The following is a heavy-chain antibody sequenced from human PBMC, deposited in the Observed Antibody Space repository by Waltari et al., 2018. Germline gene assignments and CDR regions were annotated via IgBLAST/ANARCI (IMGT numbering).Heavy chain of an antibody. J-gene: IGHJ4*02. V-gene: IGHV3-7*01. CDR1: GLMFRSSW. CDR3: VKGGGSGWPFDY. CDR2: INPDGSEK. Sequence: ELQLVESGGGLVQPGGSLRLSCGASGLMFRSSWMSWFRQTPGKGMEWVANINPDGSEKNYVDSVKGRFTISRDNAKNSLYLQMSSLRAEDTAVYYCVKGGGSGWPFDYWGQGTRVTASS. D-gene: IGHD6-19*01.